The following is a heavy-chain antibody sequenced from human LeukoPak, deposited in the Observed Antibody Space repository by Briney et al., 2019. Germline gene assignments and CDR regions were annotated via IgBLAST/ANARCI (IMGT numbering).Heavy chain of an antibody. CDR1: GFPFRTYA. CDR2: ISGSGGST. D-gene: IGHD3-3*01. CDR3: AKRGSGYHDDY. J-gene: IGHJ4*02. Sequence: GGSLRLFCAASGFPFRTYAMSWVRQAPGKGLEWVSAISGSGGSTYYADSVKGRFTISRDNSKNTLYLQMNSLRAEDTAIYYCAKRGSGYHDDYWGQGALATVSS. V-gene: IGHV3-23*01.